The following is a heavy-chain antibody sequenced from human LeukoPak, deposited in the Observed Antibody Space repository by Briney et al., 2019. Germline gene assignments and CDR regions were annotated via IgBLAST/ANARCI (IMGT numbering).Heavy chain of an antibody. J-gene: IGHJ4*02. D-gene: IGHD3-3*01. CDR2: IKQDGSEK. CDR1: GFTFSSYW. Sequence: PGESLRLSCAASGFTFSSYWMSWVRQAPGKGLEWVANIKQDGSEKYYVDSVKGRFTISRDNAKNSLYLQMNSLRAEDTAVYYCAYGVNTIFGVVIGPFDYWGQGTLVTVSS. V-gene: IGHV3-7*01. CDR3: AYGVNTIFGVVIGPFDY.